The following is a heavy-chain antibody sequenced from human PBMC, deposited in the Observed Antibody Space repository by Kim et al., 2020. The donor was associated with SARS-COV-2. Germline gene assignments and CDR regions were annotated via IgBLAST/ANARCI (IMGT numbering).Heavy chain of an antibody. Sequence: GGSLRLSCTTSGFMFDDYVMSWFRQAPGKGLEWVAVIRTIPDGGATAYGAYVKGAFSISRDDSISIAYMKMSSLRTEDTAIYYCGTARTLPVTGASWKLFDYWGQGTLVTVSS. CDR1: GFMFDDYV. D-gene: IGHD2-2*01. V-gene: IGHV3-49*03. CDR3: GTARTLPVTGASWKLFDY. J-gene: IGHJ4*02. CDR2: IRTIPDGGAT.